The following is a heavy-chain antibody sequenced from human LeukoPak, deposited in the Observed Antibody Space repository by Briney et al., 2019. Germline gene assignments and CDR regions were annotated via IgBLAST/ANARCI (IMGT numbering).Heavy chain of an antibody. J-gene: IGHJ4*02. V-gene: IGHV3-53*01. CDR1: GFTVSSNY. CDR2: IYSGGST. D-gene: IGHD2-15*01. Sequence: GGSLRLSCAASGFTVSSNYMSWVRQAPGKGLEWVSVIYSGGSTYYADSVKGRFTISRDNSKNTLYLQMNSLRAEDTAVYYCARVGCGGSCYDLYFDYWGQGTLVTVSS. CDR3: ARVGCGGSCYDLYFDY.